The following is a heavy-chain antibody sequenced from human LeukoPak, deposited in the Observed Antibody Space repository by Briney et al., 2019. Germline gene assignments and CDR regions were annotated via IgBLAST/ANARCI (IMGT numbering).Heavy chain of an antibody. V-gene: IGHV3-74*01. CDR2: INSDGGGA. CDR1: GITFGNNW. J-gene: IGHJ4*02. Sequence: GGSLRLSCAASGITFGNNWMHWVRQGPGKGLVWISRINSDGGGAIYADSMKGRFTVSRDNAKNTLYLQMNSLRAEDTAVYYCAKSEDYDILTGYYPLDYWGQGTLVTVSS. D-gene: IGHD3-9*01. CDR3: AKSEDYDILTGYYPLDY.